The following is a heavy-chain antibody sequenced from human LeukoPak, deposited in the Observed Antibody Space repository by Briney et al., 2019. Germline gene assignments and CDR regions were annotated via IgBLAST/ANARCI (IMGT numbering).Heavy chain of an antibody. D-gene: IGHD2-2*01. CDR1: GYTFTGYY. Sequence: ASVKVSCKASGYTFTGYYMHWVRQAPGQGPEWMGWINPNSGGTNYAQKFQGRVTMTRDTSISTAYMELSRLRSDDTAVYYCARNIVVVPAPYYYGMDVWGQGTTVTVSS. V-gene: IGHV1-2*02. CDR3: ARNIVVVPAPYYYGMDV. CDR2: INPNSGGT. J-gene: IGHJ6*02.